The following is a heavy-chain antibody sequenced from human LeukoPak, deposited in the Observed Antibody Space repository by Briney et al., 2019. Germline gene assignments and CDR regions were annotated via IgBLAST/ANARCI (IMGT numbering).Heavy chain of an antibody. Sequence: PGGSLRLSCAASGFTFSSYSMNWVRQAPGKGLEWVSYISSSSSTIYYADSVKGRFTISRDNAKNSLYLQMNSLRAEDTAVYYCASQITMVRGVIPHPDYWGQGTLVTVSS. CDR2: ISSSSSTI. CDR1: GFTFSSYS. D-gene: IGHD3-10*01. V-gene: IGHV3-48*04. CDR3: ASQITMVRGVIPHPDY. J-gene: IGHJ4*02.